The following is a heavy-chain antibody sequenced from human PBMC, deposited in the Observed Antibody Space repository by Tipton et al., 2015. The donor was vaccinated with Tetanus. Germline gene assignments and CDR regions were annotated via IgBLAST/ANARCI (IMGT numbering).Heavy chain of an antibody. CDR1: GDSGSRHY. D-gene: IGHD2-8*01. Sequence: TLSLTCSVSGDSGSRHYWSWIRQPPGKALEWIGDIFYSGNSISNPSSRSRVTMSVDTPRTLFSLTLIAVTAADTAVYFCARGLIDDFLGSRIYFDSWGPGTLVTVSS. CDR2: IFYSGNS. J-gene: IGHJ4*02. V-gene: IGHV4-59*02. CDR3: ARGLIDDFLGSRIYFDS.